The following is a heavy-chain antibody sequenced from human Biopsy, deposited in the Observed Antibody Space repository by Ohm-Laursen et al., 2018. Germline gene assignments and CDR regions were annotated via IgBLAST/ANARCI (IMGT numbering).Heavy chain of an antibody. CDR3: ARLYRLDDYWNDDPPDAFDV. CDR2: IYYSGST. Sequence: TLSLTCTVSGGSISSDYWSWIRQTPGKGLEWIGYIYYSGSTNYNPSLRGRVTITVDTSKNQFSLKPTSVTAADTAVFFCARLYRLDDYWNDDPPDAFDVWGQGTMVTVSS. J-gene: IGHJ3*01. D-gene: IGHD3-3*01. V-gene: IGHV4-59*01. CDR1: GGSISSDY.